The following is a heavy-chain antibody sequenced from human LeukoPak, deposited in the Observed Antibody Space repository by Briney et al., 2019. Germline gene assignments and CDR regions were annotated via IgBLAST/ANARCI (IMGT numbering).Heavy chain of an antibody. V-gene: IGHV1-8*01. D-gene: IGHD2-8*02. Sequence: AASVKVSCKASGYTFINYDINWLRQATGQGLEWMGWMNPDSGNTGYALKFQGRVTMTRNSSISTAYMELSSLRSEDTAVYYCARFATYYETGGSYHWYLDLWGRGTLVTVSS. CDR1: GYTFINYD. CDR3: ARFATYYETGGSYHWYLDL. CDR2: MNPDSGNT. J-gene: IGHJ2*01.